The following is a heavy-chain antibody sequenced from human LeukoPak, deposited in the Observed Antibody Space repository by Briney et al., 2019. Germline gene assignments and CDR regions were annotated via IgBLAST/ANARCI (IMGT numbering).Heavy chain of an antibody. D-gene: IGHD2-15*01. V-gene: IGHV3-33*01. J-gene: IGHJ3*01. CDR3: VRYCNGGSCYRAAFDV. CDR1: RFTFSDYG. CDR2: IWYDGGKK. Sequence: PGGSLRLSCAASRFTFSDYGVHWVRQAPGKGLEWVARIWYDGGKKYYTDSVRGRFTISRDNSKNTLYLQMDSLRAEDTAVYYCVRYCNGGSCYRAAFDVWGPGTMVTVSS.